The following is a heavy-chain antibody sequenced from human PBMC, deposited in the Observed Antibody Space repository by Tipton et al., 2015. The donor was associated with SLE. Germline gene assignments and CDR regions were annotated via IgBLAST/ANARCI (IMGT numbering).Heavy chain of an antibody. J-gene: IGHJ3*02. Sequence: TLSLTCTVSGGSISSYYWSWIRRPPGKGLEWIGYIYYSGSTNYNPSLKSRVTISVDTSKNQFSLKLSSVTAADTAVYYCARGVESSGSSGAFDIWGQGTMVTVSS. D-gene: IGHD6-6*01. CDR3: ARGVESSGSSGAFDI. CDR2: IYYSGST. V-gene: IGHV4-59*12. CDR1: GGSISSYY.